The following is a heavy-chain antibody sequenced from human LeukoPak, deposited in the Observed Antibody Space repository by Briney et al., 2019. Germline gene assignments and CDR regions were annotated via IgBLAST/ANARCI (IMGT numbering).Heavy chain of an antibody. CDR1: GFTFSSYS. J-gene: IGHJ4*02. CDR3: ARPSSDYDILTGYYGD. D-gene: IGHD3-9*01. CDR2: ISSSSSYI. Sequence: GGSLRLSCAASGFTFSSYSMNWVRQAPGKGLEWVSSISSSSSYIYYADSVKGRFTISRDNAKNSLCLQMNSLRAEDTAVYYCARPSSDYDILTGYYGDWGQGTLVTVSS. V-gene: IGHV3-21*01.